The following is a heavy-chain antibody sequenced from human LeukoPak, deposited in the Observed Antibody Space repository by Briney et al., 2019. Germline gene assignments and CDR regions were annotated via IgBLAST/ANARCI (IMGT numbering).Heavy chain of an antibody. V-gene: IGHV3-7*03. Sequence: GGSLRLSCAASGFTFSSSWMSWVRQAPGKGLEWVANIKQDGSVKFYADSMKGRFTISRDNAKNSLYLQMNSLRAEDTAVYYCADHSSSWRYFDYWGQGTLVTVSS. D-gene: IGHD6-13*01. J-gene: IGHJ4*02. CDR2: IKQDGSVK. CDR3: ADHSSSWRYFDY. CDR1: GFTFSSSW.